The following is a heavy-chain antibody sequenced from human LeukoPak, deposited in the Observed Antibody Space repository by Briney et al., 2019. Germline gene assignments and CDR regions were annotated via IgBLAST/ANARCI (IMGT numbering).Heavy chain of an antibody. CDR1: DDSITMYY. V-gene: IGHV4-59*01. Sequence: SETLSLTCTVSDDSITMYYWTWIRQPPGKGLEWIGYIYYSGSTNYNPSLKSRVTISGDTSKNQFSLKLSSVTAADTAVYYCARSPDSDRLDYWGQGTLVTVSS. D-gene: IGHD3-22*01. J-gene: IGHJ4*02. CDR3: ARSPDSDRLDY. CDR2: IYYSGST.